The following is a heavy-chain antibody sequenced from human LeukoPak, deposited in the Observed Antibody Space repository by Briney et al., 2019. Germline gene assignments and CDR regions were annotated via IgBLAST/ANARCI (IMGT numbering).Heavy chain of an antibody. CDR2: VSGNGEDT. V-gene: IGHV3-23*01. CDR3: AKDLSISETYYECIDY. CDR1: GFTFSRQA. Sequence: GGSQRLSCAASGFTFSRQAMSWVRQAPGKGLEWVSTVSGNGEDTYYAGSVKGRFTISRDNSKNTVYLHMRSLRAEDTAVYYCAKDLSISETYYECIDYWGQGTLVTVSS. J-gene: IGHJ4*02. D-gene: IGHD1-26*01.